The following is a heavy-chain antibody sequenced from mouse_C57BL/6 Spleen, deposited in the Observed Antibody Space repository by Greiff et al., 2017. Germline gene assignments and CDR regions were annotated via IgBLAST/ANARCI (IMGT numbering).Heavy chain of an antibody. CDR2: INPSSGYT. Sequence: VQRVESGAELARPGASVKMSCKASGYTFTSYTMHWVKQRPGQGLEWIGYINPSSGYTKYNQKFKDKATLTADKSSSTAYMQLSSLTSEDSAVYYCARIDGYYDYWGQGTTLTVSS. CDR1: GYTFTSYT. CDR3: ARIDGYYDY. V-gene: IGHV1-4*01. J-gene: IGHJ2*01. D-gene: IGHD2-3*01.